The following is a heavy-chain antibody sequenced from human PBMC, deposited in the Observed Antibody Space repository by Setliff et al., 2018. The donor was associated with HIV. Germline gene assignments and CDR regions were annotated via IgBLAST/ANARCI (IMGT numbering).Heavy chain of an antibody. D-gene: IGHD2-21*02. Sequence: PGESLKISCEASGYIFTGYWIGWVRQMPGKGLEWMGIIYPGDSDTRYSSSFQGQVTSSDDKYISAVYLQWDILKASDRAIYYFARAPKSPLSWRDHLLSSSSFLLDVWGKGTTVTVSS. J-gene: IGHJ6*04. CDR3: ARAPKSPLSWRDHLLSSSSFLLDV. CDR2: IYPGDSDT. CDR1: GYIFTGYW. V-gene: IGHV5-51*01.